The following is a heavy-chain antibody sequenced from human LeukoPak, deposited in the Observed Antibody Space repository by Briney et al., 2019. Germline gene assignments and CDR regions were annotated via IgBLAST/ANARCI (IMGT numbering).Heavy chain of an antibody. Sequence: GGSLRLSCAASGFTFSSYAMSWVRQAPGKGLEWVSAISGSGGSTYYADSVKGRFTISRDNSKNTLYLQMNSLRAEDTAVYYCAFSGRPTGGFDPWGQGTLVTVSS. CDR2: ISGSGGST. V-gene: IGHV3-23*01. D-gene: IGHD1-26*01. J-gene: IGHJ5*02. CDR3: AFSGRPTGGFDP. CDR1: GFTFSSYA.